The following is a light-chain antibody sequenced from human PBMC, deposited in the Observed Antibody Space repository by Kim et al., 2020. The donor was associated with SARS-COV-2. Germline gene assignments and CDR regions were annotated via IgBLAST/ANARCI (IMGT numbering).Light chain of an antibody. CDR2: EDD. V-gene: IGLV6-57*04. CDR1: RGSIASNY. Sequence: NFMLTQPHSVSESPGKTVTISCTRSRGSIASNYVEWYQQRPGRAPTTVIYEDDQRPSGVPDRFSGSIDSSSNSASLTISGLKTEDEASYYCQTYDNVVALFGGGTQLTVL. CDR3: QTYDNVVAL. J-gene: IGLJ2*01.